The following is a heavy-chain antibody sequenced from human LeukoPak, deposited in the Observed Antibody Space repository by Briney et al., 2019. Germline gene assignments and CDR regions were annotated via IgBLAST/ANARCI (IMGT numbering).Heavy chain of an antibody. CDR1: GFTFDDYA. D-gene: IGHD3-22*01. Sequence: GRSLRLSCAASGFTFDDYAMHWVRQAPGKGLEWVSGISWNSGSIGYADSVKGRFTISRDNAKNSLYLQMNSLRAEDTALYYCAKAHSSGYSSDFDYWGQGTLVTVPS. J-gene: IGHJ4*02. V-gene: IGHV3-9*01. CDR3: AKAHSSGYSSDFDY. CDR2: ISWNSGSI.